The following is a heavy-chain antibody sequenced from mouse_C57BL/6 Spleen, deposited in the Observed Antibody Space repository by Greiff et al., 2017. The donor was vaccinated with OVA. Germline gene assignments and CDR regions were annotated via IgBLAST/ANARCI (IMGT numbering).Heavy chain of an antibody. CDR2: IYPGDGDT. Sequence: VQRVESGPELVKPGASVKISCKASGYAFSSSWMNWVKQRHGKGLEWIGRIYPGDGDTNYNGKFKGKATLTVDKSSSTAYMQLSSLTSEDSAVYVSARDCDRDYCAMDDWGQGTSVTVSS. J-gene: IGHJ4*01. V-gene: IGHV1-82*01. D-gene: IGHD2-13*01. CDR3: ARDCDRDYCAMDD. CDR1: GYAFSSSW.